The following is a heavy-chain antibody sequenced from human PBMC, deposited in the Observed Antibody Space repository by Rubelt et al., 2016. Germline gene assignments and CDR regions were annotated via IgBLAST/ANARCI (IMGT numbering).Heavy chain of an antibody. CDR1: GFTFSSYA. D-gene: IGHD4-23*01. V-gene: IGHV3-30*04. CDR3: AKGILRWSVGYGMDV. Sequence: VQLVESGGGVVQPGRSLRLSCAASGFTFSSYAMHWVRQAPGKGLEWVAVISYDGSNKYYADSVKGRFTISRDNAKNSLYLQMNSLRAEDTALYYCAKGILRWSVGYGMDVWGQGTTVTVSS. J-gene: IGHJ6*02. CDR2: ISYDGSNK.